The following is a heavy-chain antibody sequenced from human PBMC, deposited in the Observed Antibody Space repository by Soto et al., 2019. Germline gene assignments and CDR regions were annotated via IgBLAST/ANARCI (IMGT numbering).Heavy chain of an antibody. CDR3: ARDRYSGYDYYYFGMDV. Sequence: GGSLRLSCAASGFTVSSNYMSWVRQAPGKGLEWVSVIYSGGSTYYADSVKGRFTISRDNSKNTLYLQMNSLRAEDTAVYYCARDRYSGYDYYYFGMDVWGQGTTVTSP. CDR1: GFTVSSNY. D-gene: IGHD5-12*01. CDR2: IYSGGST. J-gene: IGHJ6*02. V-gene: IGHV3-53*01.